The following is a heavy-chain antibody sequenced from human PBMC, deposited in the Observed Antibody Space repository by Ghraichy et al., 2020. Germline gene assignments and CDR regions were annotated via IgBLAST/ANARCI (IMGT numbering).Heavy chain of an antibody. J-gene: IGHJ6*02. D-gene: IGHD3-3*01. CDR1: GVSVRSNGYY. Sequence: SETLSLTCTVSGVSVRSNGYYWNWIRQDPGRGLECIGNIDYSGSTNYKSSLRSRVSMSIDTSKNQFSLKLNSVTAADTAVYYCAKAPRGDTIFGPYTMDVWDQGTTVTVSS. CDR3: AKAPRGDTIFGPYTMDV. V-gene: IGHV4-31*03. CDR2: IDYSGST.